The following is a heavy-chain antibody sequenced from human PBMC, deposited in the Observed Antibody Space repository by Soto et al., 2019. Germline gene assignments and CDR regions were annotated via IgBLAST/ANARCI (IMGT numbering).Heavy chain of an antibody. CDR3: ARPPFDSSGYYRN. J-gene: IGHJ4*02. Sequence: GGSLRLSCVVSGFTLSRYAMHWVRQAPGKGLEWVAGISYDGTNKNYADSVKGRFTISGDNSKDTLYLQMDSLRPDDTAVYYCARPPFDSSGYYRNWGQGTLVTVSS. D-gene: IGHD3-22*01. CDR2: ISYDGTNK. CDR1: GFTLSRYA. V-gene: IGHV3-30*04.